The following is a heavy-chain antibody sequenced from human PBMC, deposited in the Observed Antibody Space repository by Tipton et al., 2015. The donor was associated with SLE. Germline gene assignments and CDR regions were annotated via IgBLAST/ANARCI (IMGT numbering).Heavy chain of an antibody. CDR2: IYTSGGT. J-gene: IGHJ5*02. CDR3: ARDRGTMITGWFDP. V-gene: IGHV4-61*09. Sequence: TLSLTCTVSGGSISSGSYYWSWIRQPAGKGLEWIGHIYTSGGTNYNPSLKSRVTISVDTSKNQFSLKLSSVTAADTAVYYCARDRGTMITGWFDPWGQGTLVTVSS. D-gene: IGHD3-16*01. CDR1: GGSISSGSYY.